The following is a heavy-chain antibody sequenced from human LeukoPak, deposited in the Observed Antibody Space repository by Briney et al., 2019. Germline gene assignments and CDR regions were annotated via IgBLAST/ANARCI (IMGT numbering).Heavy chain of an antibody. CDR1: GGSISSSSYS. V-gene: IGHV4-39*01. CDR2: IYYSGST. CDR3: ARLVWQWPYKDAFDI. D-gene: IGHD6-19*01. J-gene: IGHJ3*02. Sequence: TSETLSLTCTVSGGSISSSSYSWGWIRQPPGRGLEWIGSIYYSGSTYYNPSLKSRVTISVDTSKNQFSLKLSSVTAADTAVYYCARLVWQWPYKDAFDIWGQGTMVTVSS.